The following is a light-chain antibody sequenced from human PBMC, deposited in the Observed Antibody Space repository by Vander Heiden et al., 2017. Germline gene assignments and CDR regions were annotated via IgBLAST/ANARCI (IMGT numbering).Light chain of an antibody. V-gene: IGKV4-1*01. CDR2: WAS. Sequence: ILLPHSPPPLPLSLLALSALNCKSSQSVLYSSNKKNYLAWYQQKPGQPPKLLIYWASTRESGVPDRFSGSGSGTDFTLTISSLQAEDVAVYYCQQYYSTPRTFGQGTKVEIK. CDR3: QQYYSTPRT. J-gene: IGKJ1*01. CDR1: QSVLYSSNKKNY.